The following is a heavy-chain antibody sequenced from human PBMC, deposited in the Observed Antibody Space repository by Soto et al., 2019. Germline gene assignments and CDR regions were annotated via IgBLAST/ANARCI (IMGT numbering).Heavy chain of an antibody. D-gene: IGHD5-12*01. J-gene: IGHJ6*02. CDR2: IIPIFGTA. Sequence: SVKVSCKASGGTFSSYAISWVRQAPGQGLEWMGGIIPIFGTANYAQKFQGRVTITADESTSTAYMELSSLRSEDTAVYYCARDEGEMATITSYYYYGMDVWGQGTTVTAP. CDR3: ARDEGEMATITSYYYYGMDV. V-gene: IGHV1-69*13. CDR1: GGTFSSYA.